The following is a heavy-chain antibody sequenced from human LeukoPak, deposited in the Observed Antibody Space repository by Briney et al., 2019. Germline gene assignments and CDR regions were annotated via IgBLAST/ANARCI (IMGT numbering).Heavy chain of an antibody. D-gene: IGHD6-13*01. J-gene: IGHJ4*02. CDR2: ISAYNGNT. V-gene: IGHV1-18*01. CDR1: GYTFTSYG. Sequence: ASVKVSCKASGYTFTSYGISWVRQAPGQGLEWMGWISAYNGNTNYAQKLQGRVTMTTDTSTSTAYMELRSLRSDDTVAYYCARVIAAAIYDYWGQGTLVTVSS. CDR3: ARVIAAAIYDY.